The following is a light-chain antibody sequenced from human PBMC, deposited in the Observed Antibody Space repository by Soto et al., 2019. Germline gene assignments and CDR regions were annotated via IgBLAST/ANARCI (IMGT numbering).Light chain of an antibody. CDR1: QNIRSR. Sequence: DFEMPQSPSTLSASVGARVTITCRASQNIRSRLAWFQQKPGKAPKLLIYDASSLESGVPQRFSGSGSGTEFTLTISSLQTDDFSTDYCPQYHSYWTFGQGTKVDIK. V-gene: IGKV1-5*01. CDR3: PQYHSYWT. CDR2: DAS. J-gene: IGKJ1*01.